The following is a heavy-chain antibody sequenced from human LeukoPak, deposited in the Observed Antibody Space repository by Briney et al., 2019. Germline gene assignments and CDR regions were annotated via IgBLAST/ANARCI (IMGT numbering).Heavy chain of an antibody. CDR1: GFTFSNFG. V-gene: IGHV3-30*02. CDR2: IRYDGSNK. J-gene: IGHJ4*02. Sequence: PGGSLRLSCAASGFTFSNFGLHWVRQAPGKGLEWVAFIRYDGSNKYYADTVKGRFTTSRDNSKNPLYLQTNSLRAEDTAVYYCARGGTALDYWGQGTLVTVSS. CDR3: ARGGTALDY. D-gene: IGHD5-12*01.